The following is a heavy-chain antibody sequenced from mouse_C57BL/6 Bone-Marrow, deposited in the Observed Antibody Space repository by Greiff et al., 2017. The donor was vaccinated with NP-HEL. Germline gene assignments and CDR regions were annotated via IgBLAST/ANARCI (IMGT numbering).Heavy chain of an antibody. D-gene: IGHD1-1*01. CDR1: GYTFTSYG. Sequence: QVHVKQSGAELARPGASVKLSCKASGYTFTSYGISWVKQRTGQGLEWIGEIYPRSGNTYYNEKFKGKATLTADKSSSTAYMELRSLTSEDSAVYFCARLKYYYGTAWFAYWGQGTLVTVSA. CDR3: ARLKYYYGTAWFAY. V-gene: IGHV1-81*01. J-gene: IGHJ3*01. CDR2: IYPRSGNT.